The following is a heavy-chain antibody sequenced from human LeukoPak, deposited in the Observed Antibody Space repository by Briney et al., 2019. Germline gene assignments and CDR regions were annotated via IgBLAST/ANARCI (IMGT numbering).Heavy chain of an antibody. D-gene: IGHD6-13*01. CDR3: ARSRIAAAGKTRFDP. Sequence: SETLSLTYTVSGGSISSSSYYWGWIRQPPAKGLEWIGSIYYSGSTYYNPSLKSRVTISVDTSKNQFSLKLSSVTAADTAVYYCARSRIAAAGKTRFDPWGQGTLVTVSS. CDR2: IYYSGST. J-gene: IGHJ5*02. CDR1: GGSISSSSYY. V-gene: IGHV4-39*01.